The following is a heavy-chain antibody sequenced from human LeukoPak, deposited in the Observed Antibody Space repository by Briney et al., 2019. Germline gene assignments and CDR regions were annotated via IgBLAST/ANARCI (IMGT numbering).Heavy chain of an antibody. CDR3: ARDAGGRTQREGWFDP. D-gene: IGHD1-26*01. J-gene: IGHJ5*02. V-gene: IGHV3-21*01. Sequence: GGSLRLSCAASGFTLSSYWMSWVRQAPGKGLEWVSSISSGGMWIYYADSLKGRFTISRDNAKNSLYLQMKSLRVEDTAVYYCARDAGGRTQREGWFDPWGQGTLVTVSS. CDR1: GFTLSSYW. CDR2: ISSGGMWI.